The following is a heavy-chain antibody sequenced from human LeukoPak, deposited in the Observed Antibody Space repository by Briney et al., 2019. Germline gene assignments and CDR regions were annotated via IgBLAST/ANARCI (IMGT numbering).Heavy chain of an antibody. CDR2: ISAYSGNR. J-gene: IGHJ4*02. V-gene: IGHV1-18*01. D-gene: IGHD3-22*01. CDR3: ARFYYYESTGYYSSFDY. Sequence: GASVKVSCKASGYIFTSYGISWVRQAPGQGLQWMGWISAYSGNRNYAQNLQGRVTMTTDTSTSTAYMELRSLRSDDTAVYYCARFYYYESTGYYSSFDYWGQGTLVTVSS. CDR1: GYIFTSYG.